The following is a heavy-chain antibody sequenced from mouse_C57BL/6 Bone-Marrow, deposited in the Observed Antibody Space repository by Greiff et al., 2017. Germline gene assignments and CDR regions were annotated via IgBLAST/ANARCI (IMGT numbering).Heavy chain of an antibody. V-gene: IGHV8-8*01. Sequence: QVQLKESGPGILQPSQTLILTCSFSGFSLSTFGLGVGWIRQPSGKGLEWLAHLWWDDDKYYNPALKSRLTISKDTSKNQVFLKIANVDTADTATYYCATYDYGAWFAYWGQGTLVTVSA. CDR1: GFSLSTFGLG. D-gene: IGHD2-4*01. CDR2: LWWDDDK. CDR3: ATYDYGAWFAY. J-gene: IGHJ3*01.